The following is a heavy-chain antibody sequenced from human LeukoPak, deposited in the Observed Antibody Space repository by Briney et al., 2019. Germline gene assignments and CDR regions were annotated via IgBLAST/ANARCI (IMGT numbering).Heavy chain of an antibody. CDR2: INHSGST. V-gene: IGHV4-34*01. D-gene: IGHD3-22*01. CDR1: GGSFSGYY. CDR3: ARENPSGYYNRPIDY. J-gene: IGHJ4*02. Sequence: SETLSLTCAVYGGSFSGYYWSWIRQPPGKGLEWIGEINHSGSTNYNPSLKSRVTISVDTSKNQFSLKLSSVTAADTAIYYCARENPSGYYNRPIDYWGQGTLVTVSS.